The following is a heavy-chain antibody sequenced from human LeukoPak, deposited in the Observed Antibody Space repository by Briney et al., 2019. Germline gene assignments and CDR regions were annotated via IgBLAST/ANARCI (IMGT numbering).Heavy chain of an antibody. CDR1: GYNFTSYW. D-gene: IGHD5-24*01. J-gene: IGHJ4*02. CDR3: ARQGEMATITSPFDY. V-gene: IGHV5-51*01. CDR2: IYPGDSDT. Sequence: ESLTISCKGSGYNFTSYWIGWVRQMPGKGLEWMGIIYPGDSDTRYSPSFQGQVTISADKSISTAYLQWSSLKASDTAMYYCARQGEMATITSPFDYWGQGTLVTVSS.